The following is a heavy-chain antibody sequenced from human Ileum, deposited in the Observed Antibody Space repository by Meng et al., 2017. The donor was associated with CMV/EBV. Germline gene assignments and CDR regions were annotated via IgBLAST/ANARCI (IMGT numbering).Heavy chain of an antibody. D-gene: IGHD3-10*01. CDR2: VQHSGNT. CDR1: GTLNAYY. CDR3: ARGRGSLWYGDVPPLDS. Sequence: GTLNAYYWTWIRQPPGKGLAWIGEVQHSGNTNYSPSLKSRVTVSVATSKNQFSLNLNSVTAADTAMYFCARGRGSLWYGDVPPLDSLGQGTLVTVSS. V-gene: IGHV4-34*01. J-gene: IGHJ4*02.